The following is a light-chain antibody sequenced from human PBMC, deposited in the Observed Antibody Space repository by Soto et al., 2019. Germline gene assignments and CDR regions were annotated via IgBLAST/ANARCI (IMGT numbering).Light chain of an antibody. CDR2: KAS. V-gene: IGKV1-5*03. Sequence: DIQMTQSPSALSASVGDRVTSTCRASQTISSWLAWYQQKPGKAPKLLIYKASTLKSGVPSRFSGSGSGTEFTLTISSLQTDDFGTYYCQQYNSHPWTFGQGTTVDIK. CDR1: QTISSW. J-gene: IGKJ1*01. CDR3: QQYNSHPWT.